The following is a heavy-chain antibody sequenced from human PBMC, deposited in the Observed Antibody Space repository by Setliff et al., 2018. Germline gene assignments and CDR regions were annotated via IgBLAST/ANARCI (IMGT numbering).Heavy chain of an antibody. D-gene: IGHD3-9*01. V-gene: IGHV4-39*07. Sequence: LSLTCTVSGASVSGNSYYWGWIRQPPGKGLEWIGSMYYGGGASTYYNASLKSRVTISVDTSKNQFSLKLNSMTAADTAVSYCAIAPRYFDPTGSYFDYWGQGTLVTVSS. CDR3: AIAPRYFDPTGSYFDY. J-gene: IGHJ4*02. CDR1: GASVSGNSYY. CDR2: MYYGGGAST.